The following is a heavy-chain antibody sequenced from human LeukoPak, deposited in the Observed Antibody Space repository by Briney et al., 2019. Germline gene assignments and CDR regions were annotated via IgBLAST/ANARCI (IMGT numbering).Heavy chain of an antibody. Sequence: PGGSLRLSCEASGVTFNSYVMSWVRQAPGKGPEWVSGISGSGSGTYYADSVKGRFAISRDNSKNTLYLQMNSLRAEDTAVYYCARDRGAPSRHDYGDTAKVYWGQGTLVTVSS. CDR1: GVTFNSYV. CDR3: ARDRGAPSRHDYGDTAKVY. CDR2: ISGSGSGT. J-gene: IGHJ4*02. V-gene: IGHV3-23*01. D-gene: IGHD4-17*01.